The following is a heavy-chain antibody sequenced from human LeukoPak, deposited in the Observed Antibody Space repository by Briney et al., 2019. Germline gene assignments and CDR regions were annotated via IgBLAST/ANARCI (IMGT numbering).Heavy chain of an antibody. CDR2: ISYDGSNK. CDR3: ARDREMATIGWFDP. CDR1: GFTFSSYG. V-gene: IGHV3-30*03. Sequence: PGRSLRLSCAASGFTFSSYGMHWVRQAPGKGLEWVAVISYDGSNKYYADSVKGRFTISRDNSKNTLYLQMNSLRAEDTAVYYCARDREMATIGWFDPWGQGTLVTVSS. D-gene: IGHD5-24*01. J-gene: IGHJ5*02.